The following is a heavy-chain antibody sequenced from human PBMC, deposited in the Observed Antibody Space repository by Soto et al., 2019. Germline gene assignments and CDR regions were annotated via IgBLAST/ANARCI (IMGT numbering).Heavy chain of an antibody. CDR1: GFTVSSYR. Sequence: EVQLVEAGGGVVQPGGSLRLSCAASGFTVSSYRMSWVRQAPGKGLEWVSVIYSAGSADFADSVKGRFTISRDNSKNTLYLQMSSLRAEDTAVYYCARVPSSSYHYFDYWGQGTLVTVSS. V-gene: IGHV3-66*01. CDR3: ARVPSSSYHYFDY. D-gene: IGHD6-13*01. CDR2: IYSAGSA. J-gene: IGHJ4*02.